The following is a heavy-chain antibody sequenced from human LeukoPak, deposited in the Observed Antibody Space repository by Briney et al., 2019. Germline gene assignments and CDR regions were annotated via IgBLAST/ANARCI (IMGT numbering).Heavy chain of an antibody. J-gene: IGHJ4*02. D-gene: IGHD6-13*01. CDR3: ARVGFTSSWSNFDY. CDR1: GYTFTGYY. V-gene: IGHV1-2*02. Sequence: ASVKVSCKASGYTFTGYYMHWVRQAPGQGLEWLGWINPNSGGTHYAQKFQGRVTMTRDTSITTAYMELSSLRSDDTAMYYCARVGFTSSWSNFDYWGQGTLVTVSS. CDR2: INPNSGGT.